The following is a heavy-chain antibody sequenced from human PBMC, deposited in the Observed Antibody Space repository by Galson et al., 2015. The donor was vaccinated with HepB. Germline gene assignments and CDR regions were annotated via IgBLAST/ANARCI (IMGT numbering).Heavy chain of an antibody. CDR1: GFIFGDYS. CDR2: ISGGGDST. D-gene: IGHD2/OR15-2a*01. V-gene: IGHV3-23*01. J-gene: IGHJ6*01. Sequence: SLRLSCAVYGFIFGDYSMTWVRQAPGKGLEWVSTISGGGDSTDYADSVKGRFTISRDNSKNTLFLQMNSLRAEDTARYYCTKEGGDPEHFYFFFGMDVWGQGTTVTVSS. CDR3: TKEGGDPEHFYFFFGMDV.